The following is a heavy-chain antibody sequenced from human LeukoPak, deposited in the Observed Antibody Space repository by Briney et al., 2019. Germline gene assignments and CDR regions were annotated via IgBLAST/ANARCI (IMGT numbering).Heavy chain of an antibody. CDR1: GFTFRNYA. J-gene: IGHJ4*02. Sequence: GGSLRLSCAASGFTFRNYAMHWVRQSPDKGLEWVAVISYDGTKPYHADSVKGRFTISRDNSKDTLYLEMNSLRAEDTAVYYCATTKQARRYFDYWGQGTLVTVSS. CDR2: ISYDGTKP. D-gene: IGHD1-1*01. CDR3: ATTKQARRYFDY. V-gene: IGHV3-30*04.